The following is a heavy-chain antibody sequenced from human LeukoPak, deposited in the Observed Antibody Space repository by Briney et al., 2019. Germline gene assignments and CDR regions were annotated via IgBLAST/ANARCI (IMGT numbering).Heavy chain of an antibody. Sequence: GGSLRLSCAASGFTFSSYSMSWVRQAPGKGLEWVSYINPSSTSIYYTDSVRGRFTISRDNSKNTLYLQMNSLRAEDTAVYYCAKDPYDSSGYYPLVDYWGQGTLVTVSS. D-gene: IGHD3-22*01. V-gene: IGHV3-48*01. J-gene: IGHJ4*02. CDR2: INPSSTSI. CDR1: GFTFSSYS. CDR3: AKDPYDSSGYYPLVDY.